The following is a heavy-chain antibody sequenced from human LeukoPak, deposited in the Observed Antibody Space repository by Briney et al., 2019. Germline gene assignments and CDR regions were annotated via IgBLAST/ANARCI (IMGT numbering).Heavy chain of an antibody. CDR3: ARDPQGSYGDYGMDV. J-gene: IGHJ6*02. CDR2: ISGSGGST. Sequence: PGGSLRLSCAASGFTFSSYAMSWVRQAPGKGLEWVSAISGSGGSTYYADSVKGRFTISRDNSKNTLYLQMNSLRAEDTAVYYCARDPQGSYGDYGMDVWGQGTTVTVSS. V-gene: IGHV3-23*01. CDR1: GFTFSSYA. D-gene: IGHD4-17*01.